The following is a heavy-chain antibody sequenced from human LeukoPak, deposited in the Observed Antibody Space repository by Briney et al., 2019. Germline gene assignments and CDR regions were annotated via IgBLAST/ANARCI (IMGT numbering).Heavy chain of an antibody. CDR1: GFTFGDYA. D-gene: IGHD2-2*01. CDR3: TGAFCTSSICYLGAFDI. V-gene: IGHV3-49*04. J-gene: IGHJ3*02. Sequence: GGSLRLSCTASGFTFGDYALTWVRQAPGKGLEWVGFITSKAYDGATVYAASVKVRFTISRDDSKSVAYLQMNGLKTEGTGVYLWTGAFCTSSICYLGAFDIWGQGTMVTVSS. CDR2: ITSKAYDGAT.